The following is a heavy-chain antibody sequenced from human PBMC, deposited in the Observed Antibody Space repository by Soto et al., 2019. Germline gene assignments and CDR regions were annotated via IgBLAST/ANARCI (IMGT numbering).Heavy chain of an antibody. D-gene: IGHD3-10*01. CDR1: GYTFTSYG. J-gene: IGHJ6*02. CDR2: ISAYNGNT. CDR3: AGDDGTRGFRSYYYGMDV. Sequence: GASVKVSCKASGYTFTSYGISWVRQAPGQGLEWMGWISAYNGNTNYAQKLQGRVTMTTDTSTSTAYMELRSLRSDDTAVYYCAGDDGTRGFRSYYYGMDVWGQGTTVTVSS. V-gene: IGHV1-18*01.